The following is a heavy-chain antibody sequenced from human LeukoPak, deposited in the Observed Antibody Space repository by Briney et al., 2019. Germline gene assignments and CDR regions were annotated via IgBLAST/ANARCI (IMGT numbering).Heavy chain of an antibody. CDR2: ISYDGGNK. D-gene: IGHD3-3*01. CDR1: GFTFSSYA. CDR3: AREDFWRSSPFDY. Sequence: GGSLRLSCAASGFTFSSYAMSWVRQAPGKGLEWVALISYDGGNKDYADSVKSRFIISRDNSKNTLYLQMNILRADDTAVYFCAREDFWRSSPFDYWGQGTLVTVSS. J-gene: IGHJ4*02. V-gene: IGHV3-30-3*01.